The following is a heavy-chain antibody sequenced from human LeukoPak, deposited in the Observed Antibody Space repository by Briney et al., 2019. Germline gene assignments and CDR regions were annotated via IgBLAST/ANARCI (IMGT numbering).Heavy chain of an antibody. V-gene: IGHV1-69*05. CDR2: IIPIFGTA. CDR1: GGTFSSYA. CDR3: ARGRDGYNYYFDY. D-gene: IGHD5-24*01. Sequence: SVKVSCKASGGTFSSYAISWVRQAPGQGLEWMGRIIPIFGTANYAQKFQGRVTITTDESTSTAYMELSSLRSEDTAVYYCARGRDGYNYYFDYWGQGTLSPSPQ. J-gene: IGHJ4*02.